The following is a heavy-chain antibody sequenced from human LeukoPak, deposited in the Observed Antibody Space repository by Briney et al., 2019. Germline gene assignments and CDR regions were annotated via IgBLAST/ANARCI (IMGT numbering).Heavy chain of an antibody. D-gene: IGHD6-13*01. CDR2: ISAYNGNT. CDR3: AREYSSSWYGGWFDR. V-gene: IGHV1-18*04. Sequence: ASVKVSCKASGYTFTGYYMHWVRQAPGQGLEWMGWISAYNGNTNYAQKLQGRVTMTTDTSTSTAYMELRSVRSDDTAVYYCAREYSSSWYGGWFDRWSQGTLVTVSS. CDR1: GYTFTGYY. J-gene: IGHJ5*01.